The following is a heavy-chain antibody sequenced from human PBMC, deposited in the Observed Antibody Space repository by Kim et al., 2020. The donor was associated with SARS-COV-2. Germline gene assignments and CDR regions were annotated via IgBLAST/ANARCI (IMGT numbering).Heavy chain of an antibody. D-gene: IGHD3-10*01. V-gene: IGHV1-8*01. J-gene: IGHJ4*02. CDR3: ARITMVRGVAPDY. Sequence: AQKFQGRVTMTRNTSISTAYMELSSLRSEDTAVYYCARITMVRGVAPDYWGQGTLVTVSS.